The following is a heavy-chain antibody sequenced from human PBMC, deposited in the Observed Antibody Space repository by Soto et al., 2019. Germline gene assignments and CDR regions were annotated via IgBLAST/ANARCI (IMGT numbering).Heavy chain of an antibody. Sequence: PGESLKISCKGSGYSFTSYWIGWVRQMPGKGLEWMGIIYPGDSDTRYSPSFQGQVTISADKSISTAYLQWSSLKASDTAMYYCARALNYDFWSGHYYYYGMDVWGQGTTVTVSS. CDR1: GYSFTSYW. J-gene: IGHJ6*02. CDR3: ARALNYDFWSGHYYYYGMDV. V-gene: IGHV5-51*01. D-gene: IGHD3-3*01. CDR2: IYPGDSDT.